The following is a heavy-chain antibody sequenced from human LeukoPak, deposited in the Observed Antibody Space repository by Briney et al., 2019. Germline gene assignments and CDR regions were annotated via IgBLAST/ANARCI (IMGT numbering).Heavy chain of an antibody. D-gene: IGHD6-13*01. V-gene: IGHV3-48*04. Sequence: GGSLRLSCAASGFTFSSYSMNWVRQAPGKGLEWVSYISSSGSTIYYADSVKGRFTISRDNAKNSLYLQMNSLRAEDTAVYYCAREAAAGKQCDYWGQGTLVTVSS. CDR3: AREAAAGKQCDY. CDR2: ISSSGSTI. J-gene: IGHJ4*02. CDR1: GFTFSSYS.